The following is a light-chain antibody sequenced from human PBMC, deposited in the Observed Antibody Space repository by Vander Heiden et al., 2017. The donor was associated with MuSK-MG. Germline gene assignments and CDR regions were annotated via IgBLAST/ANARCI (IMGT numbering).Light chain of an antibody. CDR2: WAS. Sequence: DIVMTQSPDSLAVSLGARATINCKSSQSVLYSSNNKNYLAWYQQKPGQPPKLLIYWASTRESGVPDRFSGSGSGTDFTLTISSLQAEDVAVYYCQQYDSTPHTFGPGTKVDIK. V-gene: IGKV4-1*01. CDR1: QSVLYSSNNKNY. J-gene: IGKJ3*01. CDR3: QQYDSTPHT.